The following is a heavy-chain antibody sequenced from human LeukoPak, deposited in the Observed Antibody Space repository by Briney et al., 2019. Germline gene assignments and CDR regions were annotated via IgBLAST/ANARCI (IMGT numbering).Heavy chain of an antibody. CDR1: GYTFTGHY. Sequence: ASVKVSCKASGYTFTGHYMHWVRQAPGQGLEWMGWINPKNAATNYAQKFQGRVTMTRDTSSGTVYMELSSLRSEDTAVYYCARAGYSSRPIDYWGQGTLVTVSS. D-gene: IGHD6-13*01. CDR2: INPKNAAT. CDR3: ARAGYSSRPIDY. J-gene: IGHJ4*02. V-gene: IGHV1-2*02.